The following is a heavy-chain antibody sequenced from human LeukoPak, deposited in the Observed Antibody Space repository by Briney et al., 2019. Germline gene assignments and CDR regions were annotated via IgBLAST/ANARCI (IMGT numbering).Heavy chain of an antibody. V-gene: IGHV3-23*01. CDR2: ISGSGGST. CDR1: GFTFSSYA. J-gene: IGHJ4*02. D-gene: IGHD3-10*01. Sequence: GGSLRLSCAASGFTFSSYAMSWVRQAPGKGLEWVSAISGSGGSTYYADSVKGRFTISRDNSKNTLYLQMNSLRAEDTAVYYCAKDSSYYGSGSRIEDWGQGTLVIVSS. CDR3: AKDSSYYGSGSRIED.